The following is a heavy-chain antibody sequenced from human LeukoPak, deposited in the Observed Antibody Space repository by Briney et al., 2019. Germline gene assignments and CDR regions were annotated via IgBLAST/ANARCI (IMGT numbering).Heavy chain of an antibody. D-gene: IGHD3-3*01. V-gene: IGHV3-30*03. J-gene: IGHJ6*03. CDR2: ISHDGSNK. CDR1: GFTFSSYV. Sequence: GGSLRLSCAASGFTFSSYVMHWVRQAPGKGLEWAAVISHDGSNKYYADSVKGRFTISRDNSKNTLYLQMNSLRAGDTAVYYCARDGAIFNYYYMDVWGKGTTVTVSS. CDR3: ARDGAIFNYYYMDV.